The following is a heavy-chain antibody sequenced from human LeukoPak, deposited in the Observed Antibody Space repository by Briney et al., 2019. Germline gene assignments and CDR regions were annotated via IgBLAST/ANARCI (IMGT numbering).Heavy chain of an antibody. J-gene: IGHJ5*02. CDR2: MNPNSGNA. V-gene: IGHV1-8*03. D-gene: IGHD6-13*01. CDR1: GYTFTSYD. Sequence: GASVTVSCKASGYTFTSYDINWVRQATGQGLEWMGWMNPNSGNAGYAQKFQGRVTITRNTSISTAYMELSSLRSEDTAVYYCATQSDGSSWYFRFDPWGQGTLVTVSS. CDR3: ATQSDGSSWYFRFDP.